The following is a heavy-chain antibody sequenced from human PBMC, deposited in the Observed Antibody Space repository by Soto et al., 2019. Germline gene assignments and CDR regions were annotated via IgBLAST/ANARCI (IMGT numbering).Heavy chain of an antibody. Sequence: QVQFVQSGAEVKKPGASVKVSCKASGYTFADYAIHWVRQAPGQSLEWMGWINAGNGDTKYSQKFQGRVTLTTDTSASTAYMDINSLTTDDPAVYYCARDRWVTTLTFDKWGQGTLVIVSS. D-gene: IGHD4-17*01. CDR3: ARDRWVTTLTFDK. CDR2: INAGNGDT. V-gene: IGHV1-3*01. J-gene: IGHJ4*02. CDR1: GYTFADYA.